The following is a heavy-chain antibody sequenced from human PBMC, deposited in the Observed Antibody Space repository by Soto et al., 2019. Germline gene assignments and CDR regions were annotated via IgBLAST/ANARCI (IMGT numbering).Heavy chain of an antibody. V-gene: IGHV4-59*01. CDR2: VHFSGST. Sequence: QVRLQESGPGLVKPSQTLSLTCDVSGVSISENHWSWIRQAPWKGLEWVGYVHFSGSTTYNPSLAPRLNISFDMSTSQVYLQLTSVTAADTAVYYCARFGAAAAHDDNWGRGVLVTVSS. CDR1: GVSISENH. J-gene: IGHJ4*01. D-gene: IGHD6-13*01. CDR3: ARFGAAAAHDDN.